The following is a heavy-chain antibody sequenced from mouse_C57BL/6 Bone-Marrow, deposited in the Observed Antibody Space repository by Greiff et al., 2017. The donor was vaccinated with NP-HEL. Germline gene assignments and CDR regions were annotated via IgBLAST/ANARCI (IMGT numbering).Heavy chain of an antibody. CDR3: ARDSNGGRFAY. V-gene: IGHV5-4*01. D-gene: IGHD2-5*01. CDR2: ISDGGSYT. CDR1: GFTFSSYA. Sequence: EVQRVESGGGLVKPGGSLKLSCAASGFTFSSYAMSWVRQTPEKRLEWVATISDGGSYTYYPDNVKGRFTISRDNAKNNLYLQMSHLKSEDTAMYYCARDSNGGRFAYWGQGTLVTVSA. J-gene: IGHJ3*01.